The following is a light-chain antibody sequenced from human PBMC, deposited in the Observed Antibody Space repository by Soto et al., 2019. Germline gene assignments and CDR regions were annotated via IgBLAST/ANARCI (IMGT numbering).Light chain of an antibody. CDR2: TNS. V-gene: IGLV1-44*01. Sequence: QSALTQSPSTSGTPGQRVTISCSGNNSNIGTNTVNWYQQVPGTAPKLLIYTNSQRPSGVPDRFSGSKSGSSASLVISGLQSEDEADYFCAAWDDSLNGLLFGGGTKLTVL. CDR3: AAWDDSLNGLL. J-gene: IGLJ2*01. CDR1: NSNIGTNT.